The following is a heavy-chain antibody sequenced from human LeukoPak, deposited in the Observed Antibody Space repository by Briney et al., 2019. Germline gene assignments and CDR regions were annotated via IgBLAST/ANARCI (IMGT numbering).Heavy chain of an antibody. J-gene: IGHJ4*02. CDR2: IYHSGST. CDR1: GGSISSGGYY. Sequence: SGTLSLTCTVSGGSISSGGYYWSWIRQPPGKGLEWIGYIYHSGSTYYNPSLKSRVTISVDRSKNQFSLKLSSVTAADTAVYYCARHLDTAMASFDYWGQGTLVTVSS. CDR3: ARHLDTAMASFDY. D-gene: IGHD5-18*01. V-gene: IGHV4-30-2*01.